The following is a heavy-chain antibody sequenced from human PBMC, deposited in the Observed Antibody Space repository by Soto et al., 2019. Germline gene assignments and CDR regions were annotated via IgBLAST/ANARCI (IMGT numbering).Heavy chain of an antibody. CDR1: GFTFSSYA. CDR3: AKSDAYTYALGNFHY. CDR2: ISGSGGST. V-gene: IGHV3-23*01. D-gene: IGHD5-18*01. Sequence: PGGSLRLSCAASGFTFSSYAMSWVRQAPGKGLEWVSAISGSGGSTYYADSVKGRFTVSRDNSKNTLYLQMNSLRAEDTAVYYCAKSDAYTYALGNFHYWGQGTLVTVSS. J-gene: IGHJ4*02.